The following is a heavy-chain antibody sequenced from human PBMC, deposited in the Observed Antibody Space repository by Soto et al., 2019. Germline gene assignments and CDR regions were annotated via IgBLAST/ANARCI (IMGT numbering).Heavy chain of an antibody. J-gene: IGHJ4*02. Sequence: QVQLVESGGGVVQPGRSLRLSCAASGFTFSSYGMHWVRQAPGKGLEWVAVIWYDGSNKYYADSVKGRFTISRDNSKNKLYLQMKSLRAEDTAVYYCARSPVTGTKVHYFDYWGQGTLVTVSS. D-gene: IGHD1-20*01. CDR1: GFTFSSYG. V-gene: IGHV3-33*01. CDR2: IWYDGSNK. CDR3: ARSPVTGTKVHYFDY.